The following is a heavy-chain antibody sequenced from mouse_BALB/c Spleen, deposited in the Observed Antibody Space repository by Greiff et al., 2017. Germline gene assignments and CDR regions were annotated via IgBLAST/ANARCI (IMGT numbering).Heavy chain of an antibody. J-gene: IGHJ2*01. CDR1: GFNIKDYY. V-gene: IGHV14-4*02. CDR3: NAGYEGTYYFDY. Sequence: EVQLQQSGAELVRSGASVKLSCTASGFNIKDYYMHWVKQRPEQGLEWIGWIDPENGDTEYAPKFQGKATMTADTSSNTAYLQLSSLTSEDTAVYYCNAGYEGTYYFDYWGQGTTLTVSS. D-gene: IGHD2-2*01. CDR2: IDPENGDT.